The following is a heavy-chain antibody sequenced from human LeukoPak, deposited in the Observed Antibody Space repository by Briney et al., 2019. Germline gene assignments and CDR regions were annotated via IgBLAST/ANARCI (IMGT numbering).Heavy chain of an antibody. D-gene: IGHD3-10*01. Sequence: SETLSLTCTVSGGSISSYYWSWIRQPAGKGLEWIGRIYTSGSTNYNPSLKSRVTMSVDTSKNQFSLKLSSVTAADTAVYYCARGPMVRGVIPYYFDYWGQGTLVTVSS. CDR2: IYTSGST. V-gene: IGHV4-4*07. CDR3: ARGPMVRGVIPYYFDY. J-gene: IGHJ4*02. CDR1: GGSISSYY.